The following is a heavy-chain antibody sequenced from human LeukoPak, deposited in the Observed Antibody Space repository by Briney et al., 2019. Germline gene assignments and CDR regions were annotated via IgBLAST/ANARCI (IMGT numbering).Heavy chain of an antibody. V-gene: IGHV3-7*01. CDR2: IKQDGSEK. Sequence: PGGSLRLSCAASGFTFSRYAMSWVRQAPGKGLEWVANIKQDGSEKYYVDSVKGRFTISRDNAKNSLYLQMNSLRAEDTAVYYCAKTTYYDFWSGYFNYYYGMDVWGQGTTVTVSS. CDR1: GFTFSRYA. D-gene: IGHD3-3*01. J-gene: IGHJ6*02. CDR3: AKTTYYDFWSGYFNYYYGMDV.